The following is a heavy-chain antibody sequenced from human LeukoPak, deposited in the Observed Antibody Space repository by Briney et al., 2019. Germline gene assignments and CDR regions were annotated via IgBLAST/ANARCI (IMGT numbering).Heavy chain of an antibody. CDR1: GCTFSIYG. J-gene: IGHJ2*01. Sequence: GGSLRLSCAASGCTFSIYGMHWVRQAPGKGLEWVAYIRYDGSEKYYAESLKGRFTISRDNSKNTLYLQMNSLRAEDTALYYCARSTRARYFDLWGRGTLVTVSS. CDR2: IRYDGSEK. D-gene: IGHD5-24*01. CDR3: ARSTRARYFDL. V-gene: IGHV3-30*02.